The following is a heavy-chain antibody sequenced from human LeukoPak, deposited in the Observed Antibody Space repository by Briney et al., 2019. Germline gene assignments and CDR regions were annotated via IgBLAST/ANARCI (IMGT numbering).Heavy chain of an antibody. Sequence: GASVKVSCKVSGYTLTELSMHWVRQAPGKGLEWMGGFDPEDGETIYAQKLQGRVTMTEDTSTDTAYMELSSLRSEDTAVYYCATGYYDFWSGYPSTPRDWGQGTLVTVSS. V-gene: IGHV1-24*01. J-gene: IGHJ4*02. CDR2: FDPEDGET. D-gene: IGHD3-3*01. CDR3: ATGYYDFWSGYPSTPRD. CDR1: GYTLTELS.